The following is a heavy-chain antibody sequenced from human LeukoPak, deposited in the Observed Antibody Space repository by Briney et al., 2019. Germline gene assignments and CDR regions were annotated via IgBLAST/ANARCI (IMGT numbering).Heavy chain of an antibody. CDR1: GGXISSYY. J-gene: IGHJ2*01. CDR2: IYYTGST. D-gene: IGHD3/OR15-3a*01. CDR3: ARLDWSNWCFDL. V-gene: IGHV4-59*05. Sequence: SEPLSLTCTVSGGXISSYYWSWIRQPPGKGLEWIGSIYYTGSTYYNPSLKSRVTISVDTSKNQFSLNLSSVTAADTAVYYCARLDWSNWCFDLWGRGTLVIVSS.